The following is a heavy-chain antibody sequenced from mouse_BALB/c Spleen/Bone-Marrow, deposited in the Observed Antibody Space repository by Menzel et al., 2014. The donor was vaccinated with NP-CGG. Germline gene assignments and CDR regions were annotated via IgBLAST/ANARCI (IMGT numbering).Heavy chain of an antibody. J-gene: IGHJ3*01. Sequence: QVQLQQSGAELVKPGASVKMSCKAFGYTFTTYPIEWMKQNHGKSLEWIGNFHPYNDDTKYNEKFKGRAKLTVEKSSSPVLLRLSRLTEESAVVYCGRRGGGFAYWGQGTLVTVSA. CDR3: GRRGGGFAY. CDR1: GYTFTTYP. V-gene: IGHV1-47*01. CDR2: FHPYNDDT.